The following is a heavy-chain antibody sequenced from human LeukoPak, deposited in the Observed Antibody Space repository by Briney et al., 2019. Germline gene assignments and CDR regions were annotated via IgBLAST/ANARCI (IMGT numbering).Heavy chain of an antibody. CDR2: IYYSGST. D-gene: IGHD3-22*01. J-gene: IGHJ4*02. Sequence: PSETLSITCTVSGGSISSSSYYWGWIRQPPGKGLEWIGSIYYSGSTYYNPSLKSRVTISVDTSKNQFSLKLSSVTAADTAVYYCASTSYYYDSSGYYVYWGQGTLVTASS. CDR1: GGSISSSSYY. V-gene: IGHV4-39*01. CDR3: ASTSYYYDSSGYYVY.